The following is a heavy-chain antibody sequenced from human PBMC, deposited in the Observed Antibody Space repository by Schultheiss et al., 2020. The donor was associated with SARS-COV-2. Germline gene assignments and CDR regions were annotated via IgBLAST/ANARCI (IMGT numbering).Heavy chain of an antibody. J-gene: IGHJ2*01. D-gene: IGHD2/OR15-2a*01. CDR1: GFTFDDYA. V-gene: IGHV3-30*18. CDR2: ISYDGSNK. CDR3: AKDKVMVLLFWYFDL. Sequence: GGSLRLSCAASGFTFDDYAMHWVRQAPGKGLEWVAVISYDGSNKYYADSVKGRFTISRDNSKNTLYLQMNSLRAEDTAVYYCAKDKVMVLLFWYFDLWGRGTLVTVSS.